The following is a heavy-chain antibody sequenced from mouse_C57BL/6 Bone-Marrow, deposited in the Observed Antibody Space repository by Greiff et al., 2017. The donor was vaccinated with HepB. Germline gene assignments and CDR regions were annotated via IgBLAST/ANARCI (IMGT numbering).Heavy chain of an antibody. CDR1: GYTFTSYW. CDR2: IDPSDSYT. Sequence: QVQLQQPGAELVKPGASVKLSCKASGYTFTSYWMQWVKQRPGQGLEWIGEIDPSDSYTNYNQKFKGKATLTVDTSSSTAYMQLSSLTSEDSAVYYCARRGDGYLCPMDYWGQGTSVTVSS. J-gene: IGHJ4*01. V-gene: IGHV1-50*01. CDR3: ARRGDGYLCPMDY. D-gene: IGHD2-3*01.